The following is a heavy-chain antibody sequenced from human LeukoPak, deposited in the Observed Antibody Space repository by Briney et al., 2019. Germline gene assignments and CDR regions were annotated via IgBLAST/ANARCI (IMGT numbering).Heavy chain of an antibody. V-gene: IGHV4-59*01. CDR3: AKPSVGYHYYGMDV. CDR2: IYYSGST. J-gene: IGHJ6*02. CDR1: VGSISSYY. Sequence: SETLSLTCTVSVGSISSYYWSWIRQPPGKGLEWMGYIYYSGSTNYNPPLKSRVTISVPTSKNQFSLKLSSVTAADTAVYYCAKPSVGYHYYGMDVWGQGTTVTVYS.